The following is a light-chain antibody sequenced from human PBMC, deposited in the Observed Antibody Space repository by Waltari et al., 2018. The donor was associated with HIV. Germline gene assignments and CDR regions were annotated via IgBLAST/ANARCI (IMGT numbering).Light chain of an antibody. CDR3: VGWDSSLSAYV. CDR1: SYIIENDN. V-gene: IGLV1-47*01. Sequence: QSFLNQPPSASGTPGQTVTISCSGSSYIIENDNIYLYLQLPGMTPKLLIYKHFLRPSGVPDRFAASKSGTSASLTISGLRSADEADYYCVGWDSSLSAYVFGAGTKVAVL. J-gene: IGLJ1*01. CDR2: KHF.